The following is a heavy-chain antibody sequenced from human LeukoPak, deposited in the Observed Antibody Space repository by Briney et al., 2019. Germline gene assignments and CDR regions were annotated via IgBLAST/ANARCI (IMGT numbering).Heavy chain of an antibody. CDR1: GFPFSSYA. CDR2: ISDSGGSA. Sequence: GGSLRLSCSASGFPFSSYAMHWVRQAPGKGLGYVSAISDSGGSAYYADSVKGRFTISRDNSKNTLYLQMSSLRAEDTAVYFCVRGYSFGPYGMDVWGQGTTVTVSS. D-gene: IGHD2-15*01. J-gene: IGHJ6*02. CDR3: VRGYSFGPYGMDV. V-gene: IGHV3-64D*09.